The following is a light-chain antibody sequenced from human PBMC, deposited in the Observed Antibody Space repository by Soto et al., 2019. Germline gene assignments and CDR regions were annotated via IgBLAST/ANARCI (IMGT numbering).Light chain of an antibody. CDR2: SNN. V-gene: IGLV1-44*01. CDR1: SFNVGGNT. Sequence: QSVLTQPPSASGTPGQRVTISCSGSSFNVGGNTVNWYQQVTGTAPKFLINSNNHRPSGVPDRFSGSKSGTSASLAISGLQSEDEADYYCATWDDSLNGVVFGGGTKVTVL. CDR3: ATWDDSLNGVV. J-gene: IGLJ2*01.